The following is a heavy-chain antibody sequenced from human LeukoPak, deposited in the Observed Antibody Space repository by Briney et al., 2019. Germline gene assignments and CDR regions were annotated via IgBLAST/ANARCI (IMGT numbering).Heavy chain of an antibody. CDR3: ARGYCSGGTCYFFDY. J-gene: IGHJ4*02. CDR2: IYYSGST. CDR1: GGSVSSGSFY. D-gene: IGHD2-15*01. Sequence: PSETLSLTCTVSGGSVSSGSFYWSWIRQPPGKGLEWIGYIYYSGSTNYNPSLKSRVTISVDTSKNQFSLKLSPVTAADTAVYYCARGYCSGGTCYFFDYWGQGTLVTVSS. V-gene: IGHV4-61*01.